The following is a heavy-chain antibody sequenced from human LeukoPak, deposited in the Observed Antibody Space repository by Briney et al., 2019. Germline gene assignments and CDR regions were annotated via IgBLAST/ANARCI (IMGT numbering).Heavy chain of an antibody. D-gene: IGHD2-2*01. CDR1: GYTFTSYG. CDR2: INAGNGNT. V-gene: IGHV1-3*01. Sequence: ASVKVSCKASGYTFTSYGISWVRQAPGQRLEWMGWINAGNGNTKYSQKFQGRVTITRDTSASTAYMELSSLRSEDTAVYYCARDLACSSTSCYGGSDYWGQGTLVTVSS. CDR3: ARDLACSSTSCYGGSDY. J-gene: IGHJ4*02.